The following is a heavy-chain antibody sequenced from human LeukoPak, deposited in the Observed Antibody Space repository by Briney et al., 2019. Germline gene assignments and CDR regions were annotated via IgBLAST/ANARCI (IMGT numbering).Heavy chain of an antibody. D-gene: IGHD1-26*01. CDR2: INHGGST. Sequence: SETLSLTCAVYGGSFSGYYWSWIRQPPGKGLEWIGEINHGGSTNYNPSLWGRVTISVDTSKNQFSLKLSSVTAADTAVYYCARRGGSGRAFDYWGQGTLVTVSS. CDR3: ARRGGSGRAFDY. V-gene: IGHV4-34*01. J-gene: IGHJ4*02. CDR1: GGSFSGYY.